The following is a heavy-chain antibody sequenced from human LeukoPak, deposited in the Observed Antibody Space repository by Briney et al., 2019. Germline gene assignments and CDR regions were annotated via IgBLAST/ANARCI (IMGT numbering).Heavy chain of an antibody. CDR3: TTYPQGYCSSSSCYGPFDY. Sequence: PGGSLRLSCAASGFTFSNAWMSWVRQAPGKGLEWVGRTYSITDGATTDYAAPVKGRFTISRDDSKNTLYLQMNSLKTEDTAVYFCTTYPQGYCSSSSCYGPFDYWGQGTPVTASS. CDR1: GFTFSNAW. V-gene: IGHV3-15*01. J-gene: IGHJ4*02. D-gene: IGHD2-2*01. CDR2: TYSITDGATT.